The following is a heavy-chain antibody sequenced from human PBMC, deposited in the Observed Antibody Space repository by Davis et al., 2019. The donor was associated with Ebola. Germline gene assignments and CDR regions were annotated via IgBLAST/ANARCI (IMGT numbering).Heavy chain of an antibody. CDR3: AKDTPNIWFDV. D-gene: IGHD2-15*01. CDR2: LGTSADT. CDR1: GFIFRSYV. Sequence: GESLKISCAASGFIFRSYVMSWVRQAPGKGLEWVSTLGTSADTYYADSVKGRFTISSDNSRNTLYLQMNSLRVEDTAIYYCAKDTPNIWFDVWGQGTMVAVSS. J-gene: IGHJ3*01. V-gene: IGHV3-23*01.